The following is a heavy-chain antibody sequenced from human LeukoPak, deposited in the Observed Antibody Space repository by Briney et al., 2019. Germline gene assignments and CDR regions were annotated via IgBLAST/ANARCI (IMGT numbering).Heavy chain of an antibody. J-gene: IGHJ4*02. CDR3: ARGEYYYDSSGYYHLDH. CDR1: GFTFSSYW. D-gene: IGHD3-22*01. CDR2: INSDGSST. Sequence: QSGGSLRLSCAASGFTFSSYWMHWVRQAPGKGLVWVSRINSDGSSTSYADSVKGRFTISRDNAKNTLYLQMNSLRAEDTAVYYCARGEYYYDSSGYYHLDHWGQGTLVTVSS. V-gene: IGHV3-74*01.